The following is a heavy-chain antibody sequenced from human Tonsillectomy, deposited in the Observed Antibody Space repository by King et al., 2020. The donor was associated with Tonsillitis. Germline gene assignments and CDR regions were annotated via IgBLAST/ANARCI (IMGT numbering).Heavy chain of an antibody. D-gene: IGHD3-9*01. J-gene: IGHJ4*02. Sequence: EVQLVESGGDLVKPGGSLRLSCAASGFTFSDYAMNWVRQAPGKGLEWVSSISSSSSYIYYADSMKGRFSISRDNAKNSLYLQMNSLRVEDTAVYYCASSRSDILTGYPFSPIDYWGQGTLVTVSS. CDR1: GFTFSDYA. V-gene: IGHV3-21*01. CDR3: ASSRSDILTGYPFSPIDY. CDR2: ISSSSSYI.